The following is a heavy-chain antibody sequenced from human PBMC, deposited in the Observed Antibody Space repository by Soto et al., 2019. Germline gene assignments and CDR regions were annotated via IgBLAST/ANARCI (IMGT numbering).Heavy chain of an antibody. Sequence: SETLSLTCTVSGGSIRSYYWSWIRQPPGKGLEWMGYIYYGANANYNPSLKSRVTTSVDMSKNQFSLKVTSVTAADTAVYYCARSDSGTFSFDFWGQGTLVTVSS. CDR2: IYYGANA. V-gene: IGHV4-59*01. CDR1: GGSIRSYY. D-gene: IGHD1-26*01. CDR3: ARSDSGTFSFDF. J-gene: IGHJ4*02.